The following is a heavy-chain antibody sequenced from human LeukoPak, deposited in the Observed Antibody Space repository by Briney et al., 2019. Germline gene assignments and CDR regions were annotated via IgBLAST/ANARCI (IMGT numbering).Heavy chain of an antibody. Sequence: SETLSLTCTAYRGSISGYSWSWIRQSPGGGLEWIGYIYYSGDTAYNPSLRSRVTMSVDTSKNQFSLQLRSMTTADTAVYYCARVSIIVGATYYYYYYMDVWGKGTTVTVSS. J-gene: IGHJ6*03. CDR3: ARVSIIVGATYYYYYYMDV. D-gene: IGHD1-26*01. V-gene: IGHV4-59*01. CDR1: RGSISGYS. CDR2: IYYSGDT.